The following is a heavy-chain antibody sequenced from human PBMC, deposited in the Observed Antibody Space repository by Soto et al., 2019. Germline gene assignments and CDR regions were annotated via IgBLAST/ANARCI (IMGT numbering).Heavy chain of an antibody. V-gene: IGHV2-5*02. J-gene: IGHJ4*02. CDR2: IYWDDDK. D-gene: IGHD4-17*01. Sequence: QITLKESGPTLVRPAQTLTLTCDFSGFSLSTYHMGVAWIRQPPGKALEWLALIYWDDDKRYSPSLKDRLAISKDTSSNQVVLTITNMDPGDTATYFCAHAGDYDPLTFDHWGPGTLVTVSS. CDR1: GFSLSTYHMG. CDR3: AHAGDYDPLTFDH.